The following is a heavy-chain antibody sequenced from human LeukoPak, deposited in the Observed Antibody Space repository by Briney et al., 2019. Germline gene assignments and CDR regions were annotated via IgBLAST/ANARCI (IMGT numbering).Heavy chain of an antibody. J-gene: IGHJ1*01. V-gene: IGHV1-18*01. Sequence: ASVKVSCKASDDIFTSYGISWLRQAPGQRLEWMGWISAYNGNTNYAQKFQDRVTMTTDTFTSTAFMELRSLRSDDTAVYYCANYYDSSGDYYEYFPHWGQGTLVTVSS. CDR3: ANYYDSSGDYYEYFPH. CDR1: DDIFTSYG. CDR2: ISAYNGNT. D-gene: IGHD3-22*01.